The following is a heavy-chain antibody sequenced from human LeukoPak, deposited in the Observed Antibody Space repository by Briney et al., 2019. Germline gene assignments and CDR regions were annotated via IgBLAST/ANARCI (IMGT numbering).Heavy chain of an antibody. CDR2: FDPEDGET. V-gene: IGHV1-24*01. CDR1: GYTLTELS. J-gene: IGHJ4*02. CDR3: ATALRLYSSGWYYFDY. D-gene: IGHD6-19*01. Sequence: ASVKVSCKVSGYTLTELSMHWGRQAPGKGLEWMGGFDPEDGETIYAQKFQGRVTMTEDTSTDTAYMELSSLRSEDTAVYYCATALRLYSSGWYYFDYWGRGTLVTVSS.